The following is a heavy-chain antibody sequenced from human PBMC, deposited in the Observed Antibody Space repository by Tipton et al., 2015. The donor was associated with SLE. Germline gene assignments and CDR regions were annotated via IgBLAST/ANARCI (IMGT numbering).Heavy chain of an antibody. CDR1: GFTFSSYG. D-gene: IGHD1-1*01. J-gene: IGHJ4*02. Sequence: SLRLSCAASGFTFSSYGMHWVRQAPGKGLEWVAVISYDGSNKYYADSVKGRFTISRDNSKNTLYLQMNSLRAEDTAVYYCARVRLSPFLFDYWGQGTLVTVSS. CDR2: ISYDGSNK. V-gene: IGHV3-30*03. CDR3: ARVRLSPFLFDY.